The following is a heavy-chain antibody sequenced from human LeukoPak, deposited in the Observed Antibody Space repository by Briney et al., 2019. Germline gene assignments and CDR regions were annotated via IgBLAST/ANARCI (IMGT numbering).Heavy chain of an antibody. D-gene: IGHD4-17*01. CDR3: ARGMTTVTTWFDP. Sequence: PGGSLRLSCAASGFTFSNYNMNWVRQAPGKGLEWVSSIISSSSYIYYADSVKGRFTISRDNAKNSLYLQMNSLRAEDTAVYYCARGMTTVTTWFDPWGQGTLVTVSS. V-gene: IGHV3-21*01. CDR2: IISSSSYI. J-gene: IGHJ5*02. CDR1: GFTFSNYN.